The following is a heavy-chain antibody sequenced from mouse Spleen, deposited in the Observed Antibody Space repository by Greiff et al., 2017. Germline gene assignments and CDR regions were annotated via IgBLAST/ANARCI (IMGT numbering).Heavy chain of an antibody. J-gene: IGHJ4*01. V-gene: IGHV1-59*01. Sequence: VQLQQPGAELVRPGTSVKLSCKASGYTFTSYWMHWVKQRPGQGLEWIGVIDPSDSYTNYNQKFKGKATLTVDTSSSTAYMQLSSLTSEDSAVYYCARELRGDAMDYWGQGTSVTVSS. CDR2: IDPSDSYT. CDR3: ARELRGDAMDY. CDR1: GYTFTSYW. D-gene: IGHD1-1*01.